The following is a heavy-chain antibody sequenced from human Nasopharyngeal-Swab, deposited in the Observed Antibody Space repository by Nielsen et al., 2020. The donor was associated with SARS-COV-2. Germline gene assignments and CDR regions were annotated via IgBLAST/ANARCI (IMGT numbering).Heavy chain of an antibody. D-gene: IGHD4-17*01. V-gene: IGHV4-34*01. CDR3: ARGSTVTTFYYYYYGMDV. Sequence: GSLRLSCAVYGGSFSGYYWSWIRQPPGKGLEWIGEINHSGSTNYNPSLKSRVTISVDTSKNQFSLKLSSVTAADMAVYYCARGSTVTTFYYYYYGMDVWGQGTTVTVSS. CDR1: GGSFSGYY. CDR2: INHSGST. J-gene: IGHJ6*02.